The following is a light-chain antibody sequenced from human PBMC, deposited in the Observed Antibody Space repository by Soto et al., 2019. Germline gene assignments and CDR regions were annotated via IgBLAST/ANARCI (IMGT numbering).Light chain of an antibody. J-gene: IGLJ1*01. Sequence: QSVLTRPASVSGSPGQSITISCTGTSSDVGNYKYVSWYQQHPGKAPKLMIYEVSNRPSGVSNRFSGSKSGNTASLTISGLQAEDETDYYCFSYTSSGTFFYVLGTGTKVTVL. CDR2: EVS. V-gene: IGLV2-14*01. CDR1: SSDVGNYKY. CDR3: FSYTSSGTFFYV.